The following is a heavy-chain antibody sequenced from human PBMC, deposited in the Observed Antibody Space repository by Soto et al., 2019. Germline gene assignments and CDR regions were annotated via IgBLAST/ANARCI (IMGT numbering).Heavy chain of an antibody. Sequence: GGSLRLSCAASGFPFTSNSVNWVRQAPGKGLEWVAYITGSGTTTRYADSVKGRFTLSRDNAKNSLFLDMNSLTDEDTAVYYCARDLNWAFDHWGRGTLVTVSS. CDR1: GFPFTSNS. V-gene: IGHV3-48*02. CDR2: ITGSGTTT. CDR3: ARDLNWAFDH. J-gene: IGHJ5*02. D-gene: IGHD1-1*01.